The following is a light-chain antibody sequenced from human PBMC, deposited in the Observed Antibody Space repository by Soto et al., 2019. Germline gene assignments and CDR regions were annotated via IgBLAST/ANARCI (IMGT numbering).Light chain of an antibody. CDR2: AAS. V-gene: IGKV1-39*01. J-gene: IGKJ1*01. CDR3: QQSYSLPRT. CDR1: QTVSTF. Sequence: DIQMTQSPSSLSASVGDRVTITCRASQTVSTFLNWYQHQPGKAPQMLIYAASSLHRGVPSRFGCGGSGTELTLTITGLQPEEFATHYCQQSYSLPRTCGQGTKVEI.